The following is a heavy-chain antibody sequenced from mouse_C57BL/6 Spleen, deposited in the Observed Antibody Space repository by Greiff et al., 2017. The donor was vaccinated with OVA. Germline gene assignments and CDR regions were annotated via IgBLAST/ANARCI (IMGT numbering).Heavy chain of an antibody. CDR1: GYTFTDYE. V-gene: IGHV1-15*01. CDR2: IDPETGGT. D-gene: IGHD2-5*01. J-gene: IGHJ4*01. CDR3: ARTPSGSNYYAMDY. Sequence: VQLQQSGAELVRPGASVTLSCKASGYTFTDYEMHWVKQTPVHGLEWIGAIDPETGGTAYNQKFKGKAILTADKSSSTAYMELRSLTSEDSAVYYCARTPSGSNYYAMDYWGQGTSVTVSS.